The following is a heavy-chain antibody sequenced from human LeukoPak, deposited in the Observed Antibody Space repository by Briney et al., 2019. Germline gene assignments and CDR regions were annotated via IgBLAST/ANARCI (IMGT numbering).Heavy chain of an antibody. Sequence: PGGSLRLSCAASGFTFSDYYMSWIRQAPGKGLEWVSYISSSGSTIYYADSVKGRFTISRDNAKNSLYLQMNSLRAEDTAVYYCARAQPSYYDILTGYTGYYFDYWGQGTLVTVSS. CDR3: ARAQPSYYDILTGYTGYYFDY. CDR1: GFTFSDYY. CDR2: ISSSGSTI. J-gene: IGHJ4*02. V-gene: IGHV3-11*01. D-gene: IGHD3-9*01.